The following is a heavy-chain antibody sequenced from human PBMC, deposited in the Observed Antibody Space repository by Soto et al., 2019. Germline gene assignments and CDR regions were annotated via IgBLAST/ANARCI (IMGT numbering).Heavy chain of an antibody. CDR2: ISAYNGNT. Sequence: GASVKVSCKASGYTFTSYGISWVRQAPGQGLEWMGWISAYNGNTNYAQKLQGRVTMTTDISTSTAYMELRSLRSDDTAVYYCARDLRVGLRKNWFDPWGQGALVTVSS. D-gene: IGHD5-12*01. CDR3: ARDLRVGLRKNWFDP. CDR1: GYTFTSYG. J-gene: IGHJ5*02. V-gene: IGHV1-18*01.